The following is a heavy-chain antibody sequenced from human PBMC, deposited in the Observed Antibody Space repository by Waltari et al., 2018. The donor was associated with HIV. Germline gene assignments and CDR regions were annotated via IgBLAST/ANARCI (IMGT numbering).Heavy chain of an antibody. D-gene: IGHD1-26*01. Sequence: VQLVQSGHEVRTPGASVKLSCRASGYTFTDYHIHWVRQAPGQGLEWMGLINPGSGGASYAPKFRGIVSMTRDTSTSTVYMEMSSLKSDDTAIFYGARIGNSGRSFDSWGQGSQLIVSS. J-gene: IGHJ4*02. CDR1: GYTFTDYH. V-gene: IGHV1-46*01. CDR2: INPGSGGA. CDR3: ARIGNSGRSFDS.